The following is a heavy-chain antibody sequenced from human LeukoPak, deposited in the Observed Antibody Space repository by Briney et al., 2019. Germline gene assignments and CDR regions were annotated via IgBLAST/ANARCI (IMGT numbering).Heavy chain of an antibody. D-gene: IGHD6-6*01. Sequence: SETLSLTCTVSGGSISSYYWSWIRQPPGKGLEWIGYIYYSGSTNYNPSLKSRVTISVDTSKNQSSLKLSSVTAADTAVYYCARYQSAARPPDDAFDIWGQGTMVTVSS. CDR1: GGSISSYY. V-gene: IGHV4-59*01. CDR2: IYYSGST. CDR3: ARYQSAARPPDDAFDI. J-gene: IGHJ3*02.